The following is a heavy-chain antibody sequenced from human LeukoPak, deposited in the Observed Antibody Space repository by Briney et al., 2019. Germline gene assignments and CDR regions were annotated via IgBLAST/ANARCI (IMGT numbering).Heavy chain of an antibody. Sequence: AASVKVSCKASGYTFTSYAMHWVRQAPGQRLEWMGWINAGNGNTKYSQKFQGRVTITRDTSASTAYMELSSLRSEDTAVYYCARPGTREYYFDYWGQGTLVTVSS. CDR3: ARPGTREYYFDY. CDR2: INAGNGNT. V-gene: IGHV1-3*01. CDR1: GYTFTSYA. J-gene: IGHJ4*02.